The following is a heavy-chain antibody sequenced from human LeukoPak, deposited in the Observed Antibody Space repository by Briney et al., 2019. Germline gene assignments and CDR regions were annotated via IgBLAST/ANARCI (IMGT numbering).Heavy chain of an antibody. CDR3: AKDAYSSSWPYYYYYYGMDV. J-gene: IGHJ6*02. CDR1: GFTFDDYA. V-gene: IGHV3-9*01. D-gene: IGHD6-13*01. CDR2: IVGNSGSI. Sequence: PGRSLRLSCAASGFTFDDYAMHWVRQAPGKGLKWVSGIVGNSGSIGYADSVKGRFTISRDNAKNSLYLQMNSLRAEDTALYYCAKDAYSSSWPYYYYYYGMDVWGQGTTVTVSS.